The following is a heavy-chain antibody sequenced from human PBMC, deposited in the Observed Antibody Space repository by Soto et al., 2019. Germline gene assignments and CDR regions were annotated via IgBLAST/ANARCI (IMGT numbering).Heavy chain of an antibody. D-gene: IGHD4-4*01. CDR2: IKSKTDGGTT. J-gene: IGHJ4*02. Sequence: GGSLRLSCAASGFTFSNAWMNWVRQAPGKGLEWVGRIKSKTDGGTTDYAAPVKGRFTISRDDSKNTLYLQMNSLKTEDTAVYYCTTDLNDYSNYGLDYWGQGTLVTVSS. CDR1: GFTFSNAW. V-gene: IGHV3-15*07. CDR3: TTDLNDYSNYGLDY.